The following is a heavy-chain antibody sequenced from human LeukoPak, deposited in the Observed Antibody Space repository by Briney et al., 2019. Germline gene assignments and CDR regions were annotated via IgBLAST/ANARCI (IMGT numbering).Heavy chain of an antibody. D-gene: IGHD6-13*01. CDR2: IYYSGST. CDR1: GGSISSYY. V-gene: IGHV4-59*01. CDR3: ARAPSSSWKRESYYFDY. J-gene: IGHJ4*02. Sequence: SETLSLTCTVSGGSISSYYWSWIRQPPGKGLEWIGYIYYSGSTNYNPSLKSRVTISVDTSKNQFSLKLSSVTAADTAVYYCARAPSSSWKRESYYFDYWGQGTLVTVSS.